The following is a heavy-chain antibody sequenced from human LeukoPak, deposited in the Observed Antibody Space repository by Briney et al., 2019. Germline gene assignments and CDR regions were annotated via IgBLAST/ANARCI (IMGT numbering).Heavy chain of an antibody. D-gene: IGHD5-12*01. V-gene: IGHV3-23*01. CDR1: GFTFSSHA. CDR3: AKAGYGGYLGGYFDY. Sequence: GGSLRLSCAASGFTFSSHAMAWVRQAPGKGLEWVSAIGGSSGSTYYADSVKGRFTISRDTSKNTLFLQMNSLRAEDTAVYFCAKAGYGGYLGGYFDYWGQGTLVTVSS. CDR2: IGGSSGST. J-gene: IGHJ4*02.